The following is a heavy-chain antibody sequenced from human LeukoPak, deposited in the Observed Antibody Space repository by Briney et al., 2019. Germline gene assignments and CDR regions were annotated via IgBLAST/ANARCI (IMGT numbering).Heavy chain of an antibody. J-gene: IGHJ5*02. CDR3: AKNLGSSCWDKYFGP. CDR1: GFTISSHG. V-gene: IGHV3-30*18. Sequence: GTSLRLSCVVSGFTISSHGMHWVRQAPGKGLEWVAMISYHGSAKYYGDSVQGRFTISRDISKNTLYLQMDSLRPEDTAVYYCAKNLGSSCWDKYFGPWGQGTLVTVSS. D-gene: IGHD6-19*01. CDR2: ISYHGSAK.